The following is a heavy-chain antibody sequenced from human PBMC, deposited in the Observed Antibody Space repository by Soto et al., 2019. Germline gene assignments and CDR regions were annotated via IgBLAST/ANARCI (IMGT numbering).Heavy chain of an antibody. D-gene: IGHD3-3*01. J-gene: IGHJ4*02. CDR2: IYYSGST. V-gene: IGHV4-39*01. CDR3: ARPRKGYDFAFDY. Sequence: QLQLQESGPGLVKPSETLSLTCTVSGGSISSSSYYWGWIRQPPGKGLEWIGSIYYSGSTYYNPYLKSRVTISVDTSKNQFSLKLSSVTAADTAVYYCARPRKGYDFAFDYWGQGTLVTVSS. CDR1: GGSISSSSYY.